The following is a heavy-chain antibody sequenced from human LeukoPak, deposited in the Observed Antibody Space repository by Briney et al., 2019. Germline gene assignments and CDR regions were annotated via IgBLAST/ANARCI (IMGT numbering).Heavy chain of an antibody. CDR2: IYTGGST. J-gene: IGHJ4*02. CDR1: GGSINSYY. Sequence: PSETLSLTCTVSGGSINSYYWTWIRQPAGKGLEWIGRIYTGGSTNYNPSLESRVTMSVDTSKNQSSLKLNSVTAADTAVYYCARQEGGIVGPYWGQGTLVTVSS. CDR3: ARQEGGIVGPY. D-gene: IGHD1-26*01. V-gene: IGHV4-4*07.